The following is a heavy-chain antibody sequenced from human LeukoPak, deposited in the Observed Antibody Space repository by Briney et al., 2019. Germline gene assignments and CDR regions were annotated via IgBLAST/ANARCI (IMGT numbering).Heavy chain of an antibody. CDR1: GFTFDDYG. J-gene: IGHJ4*02. CDR3: ARADYGGKGPLDY. CDR2: INWNGGST. Sequence: PGGSLRLSCAASGFTFDDYGMSWVRQAPRKGLEWVSGINWNGGSTGYADSVEGRFTISRDNAKNSLYLQMNSLRAEDTALYYCARADYGGKGPLDYWGQGTPVTVSS. V-gene: IGHV3-20*04. D-gene: IGHD4-23*01.